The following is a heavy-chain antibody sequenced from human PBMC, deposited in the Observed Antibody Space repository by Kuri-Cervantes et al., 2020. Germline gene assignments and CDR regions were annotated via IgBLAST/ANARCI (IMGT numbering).Heavy chain of an antibody. J-gene: IGHJ3*01. D-gene: IGHD6-13*01. CDR3: TTDLGIAAAGTDAFDF. Sequence: GGSLRLSCAASGFTFSNGWMSWVRQAPGKGLEWVGRIKSKTDGGTTDYAAPVKGRFTISRDDSKNTLYLQMNSLKTEDTAVYYCTTDLGIAAAGTDAFDFWGQGTMDTVSS. CDR2: IKSKTDGGTT. CDR1: GFTFSNGW. V-gene: IGHV3-15*01.